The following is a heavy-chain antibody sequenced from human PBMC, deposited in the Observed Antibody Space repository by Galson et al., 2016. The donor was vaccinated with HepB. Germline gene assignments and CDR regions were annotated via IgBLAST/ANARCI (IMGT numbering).Heavy chain of an antibody. D-gene: IGHD1-1*01. CDR1: GFTVSSNY. V-gene: IGHV3-53*01. Sequence: SLRLSCAASGFTVSSNYMNWVRQPPGKGLEWVSFIHSGGGAYYTHSVKGRFTISTDNSKNTLYLQMDSLRAEDTAIYYCARGGPHNNYFDYWGQGTLSPSPQ. J-gene: IGHJ4*02. CDR2: IHSGGGA. CDR3: ARGGPHNNYFDY.